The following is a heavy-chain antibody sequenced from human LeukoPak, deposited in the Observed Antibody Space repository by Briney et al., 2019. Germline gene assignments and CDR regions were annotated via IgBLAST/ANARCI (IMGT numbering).Heavy chain of an antibody. CDR2: ISGGGETR. Sequence: PGGSLRLSCAASGFTFSLYEMNWVRQAPVKGLEWVSYISGGGETRYYADSVKGRFTISRDNGKNSLYLQMNSLRAEDTAVYYCARDISGYYYFDYWGQGTLVTV. D-gene: IGHD3-22*01. CDR1: GFTFSLYE. J-gene: IGHJ4*02. CDR3: ARDISGYYYFDY. V-gene: IGHV3-48*03.